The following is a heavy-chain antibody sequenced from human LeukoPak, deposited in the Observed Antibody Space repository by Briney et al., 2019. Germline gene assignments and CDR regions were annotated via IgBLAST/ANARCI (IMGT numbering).Heavy chain of an antibody. CDR3: ARFVVVPAAKSDYYYYGMDV. Sequence: SETLSLTCAVYGGSFSAYYWSWIRQPPGKGLEWIGYIYYSGSTNYNPSLKSRVTISVDTSKNQFSLKLSSVTAADTAVYYCARFVVVPAAKSDYYYYGMDVWGQGTTVTVSS. J-gene: IGHJ6*02. CDR1: GGSFSAYY. D-gene: IGHD2-2*01. CDR2: IYYSGST. V-gene: IGHV4-59*01.